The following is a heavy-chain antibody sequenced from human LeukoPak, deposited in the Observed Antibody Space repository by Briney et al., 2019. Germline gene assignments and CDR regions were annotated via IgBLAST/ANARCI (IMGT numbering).Heavy chain of an antibody. D-gene: IGHD3-22*01. CDR2: IWYDGSNK. CDR1: GFTFSSYG. CDR3: AKVQVPLHYYDSSGYCYYYAD. J-gene: IGHJ4*02. V-gene: IGHV3-33*06. Sequence: SGGSLRLSCAASGFTFSSYGMHWVRQAPGKGLEWVAVIWYDGSNKYYADSVKGRFTISRDNSKNTLYLQMNSLRAEDTAVYYCAKVQVPLHYYDSSGYCYYYADWGQGTLATVSS.